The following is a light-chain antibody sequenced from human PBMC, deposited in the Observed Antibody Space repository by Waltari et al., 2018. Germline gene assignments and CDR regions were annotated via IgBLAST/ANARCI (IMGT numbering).Light chain of an antibody. CDR3: QQSYSTRRT. J-gene: IGKJ1*01. V-gene: IGKV1-39*01. CDR1: QSISSY. Sequence: IQMTQSPSSLSASVGDIVTITCRASQSISSYLNWYQQKPGKAPKLLIYAASSLQSGVPSRFSGSGSGTDFTLTISSLQPEDFATYYCQQSYSTRRTFGQGTKVEIK. CDR2: AAS.